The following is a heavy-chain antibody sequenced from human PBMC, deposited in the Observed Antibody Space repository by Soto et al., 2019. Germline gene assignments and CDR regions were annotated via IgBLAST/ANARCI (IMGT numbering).Heavy chain of an antibody. V-gene: IGHV1-69*01. J-gene: IGHJ4*02. Sequence: QVQLVQSGAEVKKPGSSLKVSCKASGGTFGNSGVSWVRQAPGQGPEWMGGNIPIFDTTNYAQKFQGRVTISADDFNSYIEPGHLRAEGQGVYYFAPAPLLPAETLQENYFDDWGQGTQVTVSS. CDR3: APAPLLPAETLQENYFDD. CDR2: NIPIFDTT. D-gene: IGHD2-15*01. CDR1: GGTFGNSG.